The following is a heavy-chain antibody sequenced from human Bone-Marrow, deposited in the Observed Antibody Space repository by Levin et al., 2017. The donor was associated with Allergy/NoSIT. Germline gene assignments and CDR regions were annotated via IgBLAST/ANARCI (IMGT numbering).Heavy chain of an antibody. CDR3: ARSYGSGNYFDS. D-gene: IGHD3-10*01. V-gene: IGHV4-59*11. CDR2: ISNSGST. Sequence: SETLSLTCTVSGVSISSHYWSWIRQPPGKGLEWIGYISNSGSTNYNPSLKSRFTISRNTSKNQFSLMLSSVAAADTAVYCCARSYGSGNYFDSWGQGTLVTVSS. CDR1: GVSISSHY. J-gene: IGHJ4*02.